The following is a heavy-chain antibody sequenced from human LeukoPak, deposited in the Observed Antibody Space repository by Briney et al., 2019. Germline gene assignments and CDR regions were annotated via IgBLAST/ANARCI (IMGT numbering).Heavy chain of an antibody. CDR3: ARDRYSSFYGMDV. J-gene: IGHJ6*02. CDR1: GFTFSSYG. CDR2: IWYDGSNK. V-gene: IGHV3-33*01. D-gene: IGHD6-13*01. Sequence: GGSLRLSCAASGFTFSSYGMHWVRQAPGKGLEWVAVIWYDGSNKYYADSVKGRFTISRDNSKNSLYLQMNSLRAEDTAVYYCARDRYSSFYGMDVWGQGTTVTVSS.